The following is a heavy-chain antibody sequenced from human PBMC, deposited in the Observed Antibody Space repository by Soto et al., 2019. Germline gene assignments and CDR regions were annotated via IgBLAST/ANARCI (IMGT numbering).Heavy chain of an antibody. CDR3: AKAPAVVVVAATPSPGFDY. J-gene: IGHJ4*02. CDR2: ISYDGSNK. CDR1: GFTFSSYG. Sequence: QVQLVESGGGVVQPGRSLRLSCAASGFTFSSYGMHWVRQAPGKGLEWVAVISYDGSNKYYADSVKGRFTISRDNSKNTLYLQMNSLRAEDTAVYYCAKAPAVVVVAATPSPGFDYWGQGTLVTVSS. V-gene: IGHV3-30*18. D-gene: IGHD2-15*01.